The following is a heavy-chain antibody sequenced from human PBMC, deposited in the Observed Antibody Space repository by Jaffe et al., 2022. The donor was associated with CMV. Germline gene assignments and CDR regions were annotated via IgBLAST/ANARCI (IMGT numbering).Heavy chain of an antibody. CDR1: GGTFSSYA. Sequence: QVQLVQSGAEVKKPGSSVKVSCKASGGTFSSYAISWVRQAPGQGLEWMGRIIPILGIANYAQKFQGRVTITADKSTSTAYMELSSLRSEDTAVYYCARADVDIVATMVDAFDIWGQGTMVTVSS. CDR3: ARADVDIVATMVDAFDI. D-gene: IGHD5-12*01. V-gene: IGHV1-69*09. CDR2: IIPILGIA. J-gene: IGHJ3*02.